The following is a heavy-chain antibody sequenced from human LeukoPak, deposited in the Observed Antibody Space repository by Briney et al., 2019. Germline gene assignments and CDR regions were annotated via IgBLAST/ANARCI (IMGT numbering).Heavy chain of an antibody. J-gene: IGHJ4*02. Sequence: GGSLRLFCTVCGLTYGDYAMSWFRQAPGKGLEGVGVIRSKAYGETTEYAASVKGRFTISRDDSKSIAYLQMNSLKTEDTAVYYCTRELAPGDPLDYWGQGTLVTVSS. V-gene: IGHV3-49*03. CDR3: TRELAPGDPLDY. D-gene: IGHD7-27*01. CDR2: IRSKAYGETT. CDR1: GLTYGDYA.